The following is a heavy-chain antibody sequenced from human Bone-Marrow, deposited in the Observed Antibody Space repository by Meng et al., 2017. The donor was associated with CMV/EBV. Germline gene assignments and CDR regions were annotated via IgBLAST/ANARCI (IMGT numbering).Heavy chain of an antibody. CDR2: IKQDGSEK. Sequence: GESLKISCSGSGFTFSSYWMSWVRQAPGKGLEWVANIKQDGSEKYYVDSVKGRFTISRDNAKNSLYLQMNSLRAEDTAVYYCARDTYSNHVLPHYYYYGMDVWGQGTTVTVSS. D-gene: IGHD4-11*01. CDR1: GFTFSSYW. J-gene: IGHJ6*02. V-gene: IGHV3-7*01. CDR3: ARDTYSNHVLPHYYYYGMDV.